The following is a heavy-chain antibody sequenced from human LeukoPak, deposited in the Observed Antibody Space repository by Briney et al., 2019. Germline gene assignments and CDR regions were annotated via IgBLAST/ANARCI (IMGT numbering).Heavy chain of an antibody. CDR2: IYYSGST. V-gene: IGHV4-59*01. J-gene: IGHJ6*04. Sequence: SETLSLTCTVSGGSISSYNWSWIRQPPGKGLEWTGYIYYSGSTNYNPSLKSGVTISVDTSKNQFSLKLSSVTAADTAVYYCARDRVLLWFGEPDYHYYYGMDVWGKGTTVTVSS. CDR1: GGSISSYN. CDR3: ARDRVLLWFGEPDYHYYYGMDV. D-gene: IGHD3-10*01.